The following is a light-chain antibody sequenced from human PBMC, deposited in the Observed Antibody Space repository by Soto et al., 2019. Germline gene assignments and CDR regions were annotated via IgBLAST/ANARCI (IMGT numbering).Light chain of an antibody. V-gene: IGLV2-14*01. CDR3: SSYAHGSIYV. Sequence: QSALTQPASVSGSPGQSITISCTGSSSGVGAYNYVSWYLQHPGKAPKLLIYGVGNRPSGVSARFSGSKSGDTASLTISGLQAEDEADYYCSSYAHGSIYVFGTGTKLTVL. CDR1: SSGVGAYNY. CDR2: GVG. J-gene: IGLJ1*01.